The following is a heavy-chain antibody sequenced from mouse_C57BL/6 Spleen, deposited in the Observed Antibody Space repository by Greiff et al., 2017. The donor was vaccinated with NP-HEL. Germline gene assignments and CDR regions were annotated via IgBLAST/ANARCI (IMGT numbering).Heavy chain of an antibody. CDR3: ARGGLQTAQATPYGMWY. Sequence: QVQLQQPGAELVKPGASVKLSCKASGYTFTSYWMHWVKQRPGRGLEWIGRIDPNSGGTKYNEKFKSKATLTVDEPSSTAYMQLSSLTSEDSAVYYCARGGLQTAQATPYGMWYWGQGTSVTVSS. CDR1: GYTFTSYW. J-gene: IGHJ4*01. CDR2: IDPNSGGT. V-gene: IGHV1-72*01. D-gene: IGHD3-2*02.